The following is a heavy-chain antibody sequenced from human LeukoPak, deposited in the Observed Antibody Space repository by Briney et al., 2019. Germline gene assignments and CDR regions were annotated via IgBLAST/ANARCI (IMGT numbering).Heavy chain of an antibody. CDR1: GGXISSGGYY. J-gene: IGHJ4*02. D-gene: IGHD1-26*01. V-gene: IGHV4-31*03. Sequence: SETLSLTCTVSGGXISSGGYYWSWIRQHPGKGLEWIGYIYYSGSTYYNPSLKSRVTISVDTSKNQFSLKLSSVTAADTAVYYCARVSMGGTYYYFDPWGQGTLVTVSS. CDR2: IYYSGST. CDR3: ARVSMGGTYYYFDP.